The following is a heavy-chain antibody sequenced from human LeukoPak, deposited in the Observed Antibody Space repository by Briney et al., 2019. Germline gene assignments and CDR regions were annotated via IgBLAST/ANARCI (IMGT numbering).Heavy chain of an antibody. CDR3: TRGRMARGGFITYYYYYMDV. J-gene: IGHJ6*03. CDR1: GFTFDDFG. CDR2: PNWNGGST. V-gene: IGHV3-20*04. D-gene: IGHD3-10*01. Sequence: PAGPLRLSCVASGFTFDDFGMGWDRQVPGKGLEWGSGPNWNGGSTGYADSVKGRFTISRDNAKSSLCLQMNSLRAEDTAVYYCTRGRMARGGFITYYYYYMDVWGQGTTVTVSS.